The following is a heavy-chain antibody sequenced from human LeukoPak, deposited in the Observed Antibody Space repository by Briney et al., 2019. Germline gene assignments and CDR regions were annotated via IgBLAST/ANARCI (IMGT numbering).Heavy chain of an antibody. J-gene: IGHJ5*02. Sequence: GGSLRLSCAASGFTFSSYAMHWVRQAPGKGLEWVAVISYDGSNKYYADSVKGRFTISRDNSKNTLYLQMNSLRAEDTAVYYCVRGGSTNWFHPWGLGTLVTVSS. D-gene: IGHD2-15*01. V-gene: IGHV3-30*04. CDR1: GFTFSSYA. CDR2: ISYDGSNK. CDR3: VRGGSTNWFHP.